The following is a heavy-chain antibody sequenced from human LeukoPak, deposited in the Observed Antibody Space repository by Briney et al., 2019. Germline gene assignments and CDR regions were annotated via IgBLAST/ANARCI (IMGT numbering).Heavy chain of an antibody. CDR2: IYTSGST. V-gene: IGHV4-4*07. J-gene: IGHJ6*02. CDR3: ARVPYCSGGSCNYYYYYGMDV. D-gene: IGHD2-15*01. Sequence: PSETLSLTCTVSGGSISSYYWSWIRQPAGKGLEWIGRIYTSGSTNYNPSLKSRVTMSVDTSKNQFSLKLSSVTAADTAVYYCARVPYCSGGSCNYYYYYGMDVWGQGTTVTVSS. CDR1: GGSISSYY.